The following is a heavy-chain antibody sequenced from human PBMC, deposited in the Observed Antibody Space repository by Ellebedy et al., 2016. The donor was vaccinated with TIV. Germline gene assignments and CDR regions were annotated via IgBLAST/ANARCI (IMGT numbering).Heavy chain of an antibody. CDR1: GFTLSTYW. V-gene: IGHV3-7*01. CDR2: IKQDGSET. J-gene: IGHJ3*02. D-gene: IGHD4-11*01. CDR3: ANWDYSRRYSLLDAFDI. Sequence: GGSLRLSCEASGFTLSTYWMTWVRQAPGKGLEWVANIKQDGSETKYGDSVKGRFTISRDNAKNSLYLQMNSLRAEDTAVYYCANWDYSRRYSLLDAFDIWGQGTIVTVSS.